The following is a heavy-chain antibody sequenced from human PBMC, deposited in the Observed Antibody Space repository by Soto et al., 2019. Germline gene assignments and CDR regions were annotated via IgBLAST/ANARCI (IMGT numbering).Heavy chain of an antibody. D-gene: IGHD2-2*01. CDR1: GYTFTSYG. CDR2: NSAYNGKT. CDR3: ARLGYCSSTSCYYYYYYGMDV. Sequence: QVHLVQSGAEVKKPGASVKVSCKASGYTFTSYGISWVRQAHGHELEGMGWNSAYNGKTNYAQKLQGRVTMNTNTSTRTAYFELRSLRSDDTDVYYCARLGYCSSTSCYYYYYYGMDVGGQGTTVTVSS. J-gene: IGHJ6*02. V-gene: IGHV1-18*01.